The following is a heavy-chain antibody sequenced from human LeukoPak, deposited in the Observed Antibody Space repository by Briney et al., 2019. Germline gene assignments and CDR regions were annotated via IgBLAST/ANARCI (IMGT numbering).Heavy chain of an antibody. V-gene: IGHV4-59*01. J-gene: IGHJ4*02. D-gene: IGHD6-19*01. CDR1: GGSISSYY. CDR3: ARAAKQWLAFDY. CDR2: IYYSGST. Sequence: SETLSLTCTVSGGSISSYYWSWIRQPPGKGLEWIGYIYYSGSTNYNPSLKSRVTISVDTSKNQFSLKLSSVTAADTAVHYCARAAKQWLAFDYWGQGTLVTVSS.